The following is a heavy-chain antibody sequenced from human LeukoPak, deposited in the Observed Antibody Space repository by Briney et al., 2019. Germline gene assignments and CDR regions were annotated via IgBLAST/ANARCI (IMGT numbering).Heavy chain of an antibody. CDR1: GGSVGNYY. J-gene: IGHJ4*02. CDR2: VYYTGST. V-gene: IGHV4-59*08. Sequence: ASETLSLTCSVSGGSVGNYYWSWIRQPPGKGLEWIGYVYYTGSTNYNPSLKSRVTMFEDKSKNQFSLRLYSVTVADTAVYYCARHFAYSSSSYFDYWGQGSLVTVSS. CDR3: ARHFAYSSSSYFDY. D-gene: IGHD6-6*01.